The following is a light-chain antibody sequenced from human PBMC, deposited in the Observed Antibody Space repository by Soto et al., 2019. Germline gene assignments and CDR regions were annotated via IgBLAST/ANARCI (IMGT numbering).Light chain of an antibody. CDR2: GNS. J-gene: IGLJ1*01. V-gene: IGLV1-40*01. CDR1: SSNIGAGYD. Sequence: QSVLTQRPSVSGAPGQRVTISCTGSSSNIGAGYDVHWYQQLPGTAPKLLIYGNSNRPSGVPDRFSGSKSGTSASLAITGLQAEDEADYYCQSYDSSLREVFGTGTKVTVL. CDR3: QSYDSSLREV.